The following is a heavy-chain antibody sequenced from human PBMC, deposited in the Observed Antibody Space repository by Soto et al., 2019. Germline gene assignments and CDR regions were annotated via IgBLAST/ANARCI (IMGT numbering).Heavy chain of an antibody. CDR3: ARESLIAARHEGNWFDP. CDR1: GGTFSSYA. D-gene: IGHD6-6*01. V-gene: IGHV1-69*13. Sequence: SVKVSCKASGGTFSSYAISWVRQAPGQGLEWMGGIIPIFGTANYAQKFQGRVTITADESTSTAYMELSSLRSEDTAVYYCARESLIAARHEGNWFDPWGQGTLVTVSS. CDR2: IIPIFGTA. J-gene: IGHJ5*02.